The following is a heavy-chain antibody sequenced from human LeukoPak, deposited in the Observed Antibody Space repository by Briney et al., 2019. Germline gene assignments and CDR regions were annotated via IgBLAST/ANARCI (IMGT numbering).Heavy chain of an antibody. CDR3: ARGPDYGDPLRY. Sequence: PSQTLSLTCTVSGGSISSGGYYWSWIRQHPGKGLEWIGYIYYSGSTYYNPSHKSRVTISVDTSKNQFSLKLSSVTAADTAVYYCARGPDYGDPLRYWGQGTLVTVSS. V-gene: IGHV4-31*03. CDR1: GGSISSGGYY. CDR2: IYYSGST. D-gene: IGHD4-17*01. J-gene: IGHJ4*02.